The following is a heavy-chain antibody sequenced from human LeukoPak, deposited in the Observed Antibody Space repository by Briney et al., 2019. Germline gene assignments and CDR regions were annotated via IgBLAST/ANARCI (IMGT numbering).Heavy chain of an antibody. CDR2: IIPIFGTA. V-gene: IGHV1-69*13. D-gene: IGHD4-23*01. J-gene: IGHJ3*02. Sequence: ASVKVPCKASGGTFSSYAISWVRQAPGQGLEWMGGIIPIFGTANYAQKFQGRVTITADESTSTAYMELSSLRSEDTAVYYCARGQDYGGNSGLWLYAFDIWGQGTMVTVSS. CDR3: ARGQDYGGNSGLWLYAFDI. CDR1: GGTFSSYA.